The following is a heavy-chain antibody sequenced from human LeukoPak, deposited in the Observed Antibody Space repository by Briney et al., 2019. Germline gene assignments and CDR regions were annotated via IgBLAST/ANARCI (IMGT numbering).Heavy chain of an antibody. J-gene: IGHJ4*02. Sequence: SETLSLTCTVSGGSISSYYWSWIRQPPGKGLEWIGYIYYSGSTYYNPSLKSRVTISVDTSKNQFSLKLSSVTAADTAVYYCARSAYDSSGYYEEPPCFDYWGQGTLVTVSS. CDR2: IYYSGST. D-gene: IGHD3-22*01. CDR1: GGSISSYY. CDR3: ARSAYDSSGYYEEPPCFDY. V-gene: IGHV4-59*08.